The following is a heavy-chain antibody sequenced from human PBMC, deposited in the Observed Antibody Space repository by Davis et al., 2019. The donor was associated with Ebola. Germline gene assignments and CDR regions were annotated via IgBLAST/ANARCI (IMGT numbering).Heavy chain of an antibody. CDR3: ARGSSSWQGWYYYYYGMDV. CDR1: GFTFSDYY. Sequence: GESLKISCAASGFTFSDYYMSWIRQAPGKGLEWVSYINTGGGSFFYGDSVKGRFTISRDYAKNSLFLQMNSLRAEDTAVYYCARGSSSWQGWYYYYYGMDVWGKGTTVTVSS. V-gene: IGHV3-11*04. CDR2: INTGGGSF. J-gene: IGHJ6*04. D-gene: IGHD6-13*01.